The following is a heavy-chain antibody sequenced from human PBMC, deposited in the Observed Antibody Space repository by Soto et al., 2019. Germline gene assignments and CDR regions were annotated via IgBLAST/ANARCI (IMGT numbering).Heavy chain of an antibody. V-gene: IGHV3-20*01. J-gene: IGHJ3*02. CDR2: INWNGGST. D-gene: IGHD4-17*01. CDR3: ARCHNDYGDYCDAFDI. Sequence: GGSLRLSCAASGFTFDDYGMSWVRQAPGKGLEWVSGINWNGGSTGYADSVKGRFTISRDNAKNSLYLQMNSLRAEDTALYHCARCHNDYGDYCDAFDIWGQGTMVTVSS. CDR1: GFTFDDYG.